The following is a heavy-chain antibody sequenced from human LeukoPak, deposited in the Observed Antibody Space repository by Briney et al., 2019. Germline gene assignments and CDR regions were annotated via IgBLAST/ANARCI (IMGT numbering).Heavy chain of an antibody. Sequence: KPSETLSPTCTVSGGSISSSSYYWGWIRQPPGKGLEWIGSIYYSGSTYYNPSLKSRVTISVDTSKNQFSLKLSSVTAADTAVYYCARAYARTLYYYDSSGYSDWFDPWGQGTLVTVSS. CDR3: ARAYARTLYYYDSSGYSDWFDP. D-gene: IGHD3-22*01. J-gene: IGHJ5*02. CDR2: IYYSGST. CDR1: GGSISSSSYY. V-gene: IGHV4-39*07.